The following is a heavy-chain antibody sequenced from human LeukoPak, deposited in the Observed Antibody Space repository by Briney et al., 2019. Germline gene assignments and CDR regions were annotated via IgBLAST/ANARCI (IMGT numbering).Heavy chain of an antibody. J-gene: IGHJ4*02. CDR2: IYSRGGT. CDR1: GFTFSSYA. CDR3: ARKTDSSGSGDY. D-gene: IGHD3-22*01. Sequence: GGSLRLSCAASGFTFSSYAMSWVRQAPGKGLECVSVIYSRGGTYYADSVQGRFTISRDASKNTLFLQMNSLRADDTAVYYCARKTDSSGSGDYWGQGTLVTVSS. V-gene: IGHV3-53*01.